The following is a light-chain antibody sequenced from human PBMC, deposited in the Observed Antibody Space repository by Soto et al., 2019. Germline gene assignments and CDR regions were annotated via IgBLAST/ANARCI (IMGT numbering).Light chain of an antibody. Sequence: QSVLTQPPSTSGTPGQRVTISCSGGRSNIGGNTVNWYQQLPGTARKLLIYNDTQRPSGVPARFSASRSGTSASLAISGLQSEDEADYYCATWDTSLDVSYVFGSATKLTVL. CDR2: NDT. CDR3: ATWDTSLDVSYV. V-gene: IGLV1-44*01. CDR1: RSNIGGNT. J-gene: IGLJ1*01.